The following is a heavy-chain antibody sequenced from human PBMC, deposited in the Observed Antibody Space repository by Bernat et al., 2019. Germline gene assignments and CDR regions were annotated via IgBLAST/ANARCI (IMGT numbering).Heavy chain of an antibody. V-gene: IGHV1-2*02. CDR2: INPNSGGT. D-gene: IGHD6-13*01. CDR1: GYTFTGYY. J-gene: IGHJ6*02. Sequence: QVQLVQSGAEVKKPGASVKVSCKASGYTFTGYYMHWVRQAPGQGLEWMGWINPNSGGTNYAQKLQGRVTMTRDTSRSTAYMELSRLRSDDTAVYYCARESPGDPAAAGTNLLPGLYYYYGMDVWGQGTTVTVSS. CDR3: ARESPGDPAAAGTNLLPGLYYYYGMDV.